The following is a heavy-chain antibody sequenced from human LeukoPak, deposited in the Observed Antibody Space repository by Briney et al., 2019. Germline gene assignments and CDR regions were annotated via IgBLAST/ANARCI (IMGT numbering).Heavy chain of an antibody. CDR3: ARDEWEGNWFDP. D-gene: IGHD1-26*01. J-gene: IGHJ5*02. Sequence: ASVKVSCKASGYTFTSYGISWVRQAPGQGHEWMGWISAYNGNTNYAQKLQGRVTMTTHTSTSTAYMELRSLRSDDTAVYYCARDEWEGNWFDPWGQGTLVTVSS. CDR1: GYTFTSYG. V-gene: IGHV1-18*01. CDR2: ISAYNGNT.